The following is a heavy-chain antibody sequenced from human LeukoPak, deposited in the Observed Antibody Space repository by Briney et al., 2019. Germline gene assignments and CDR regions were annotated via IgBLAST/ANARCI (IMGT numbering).Heavy chain of an antibody. Sequence: PGGSLRLSCAASGFTFSSYAMHWVRQAPGKGLEWVAVISYDGSNKYYADSVKGRFTISRDNSKNTLYLQMNSLRAEDTAVYYCARDLLPYAFDIWGQGTLVTVSS. CDR1: GFTFSSYA. CDR3: ARDLLPYAFDI. V-gene: IGHV3-30*04. CDR2: ISYDGSNK. J-gene: IGHJ3*02.